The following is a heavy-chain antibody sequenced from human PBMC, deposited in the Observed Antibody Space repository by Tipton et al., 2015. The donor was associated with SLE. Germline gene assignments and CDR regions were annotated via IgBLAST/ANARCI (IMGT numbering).Heavy chain of an antibody. V-gene: IGHV3-74*01. CDR2: INGDGSST. J-gene: IGHJ6*02. CDR3: AKGGGLGMDV. CDR1: GFTFNNYW. Sequence: GSLRLSCAASGFTFNNYWMHWVRQAPGKGPVWVSRINGDGSSTGYADSVKGRFSISRDNAKSTVYLQVNSLRAEDTAVYYRAKGGGLGMDVWGQGTTVTVSS. D-gene: IGHD3-16*01.